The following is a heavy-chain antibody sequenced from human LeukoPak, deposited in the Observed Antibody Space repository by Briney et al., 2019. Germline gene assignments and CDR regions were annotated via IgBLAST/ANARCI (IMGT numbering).Heavy chain of an antibody. Sequence: ASVKVSCKASGYTFTSYDINWVRQATGQGLEWMGWMNPNSGNTGYAQKFQGRVTMTRNTAISTAYMELSSLRSEDTAVYCCARGQYYYDSSGYYLDYWGQGTLVTVSS. J-gene: IGHJ4*02. D-gene: IGHD3-22*01. CDR3: ARGQYYYDSSGYYLDY. V-gene: IGHV1-8*01. CDR2: MNPNSGNT. CDR1: GYTFTSYD.